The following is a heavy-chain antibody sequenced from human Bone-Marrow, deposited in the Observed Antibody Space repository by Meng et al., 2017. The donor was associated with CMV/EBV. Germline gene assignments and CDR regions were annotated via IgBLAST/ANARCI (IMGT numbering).Heavy chain of an antibody. V-gene: IGHV3-64*02. CDR1: GFAFSSIA. CDR3: AKTLRGSALFGY. CDR2: INPNGANT. J-gene: IGHJ4*02. Sequence: GGSLRLSCVASGFAFSSIAMHWVRQAPGKGLEFVSAINPNGANTYYADSVKGRFTISRDNSKNTLYLQMGSLRAEDTAVYYCAKTLRGSALFGYWGQGTLVTVSS.